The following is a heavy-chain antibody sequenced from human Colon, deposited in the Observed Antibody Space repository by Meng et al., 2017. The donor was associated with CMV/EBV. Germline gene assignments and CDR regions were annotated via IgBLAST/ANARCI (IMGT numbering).Heavy chain of an antibody. CDR2: ISVYHGNT. V-gene: IGHV1-18*01. J-gene: IGHJ3*02. CDR1: GYTFTNYD. CDR3: ARNYCSSVDCNLGDGLNM. Sequence: ASVKVSCKTSGYTFTNYDINWVRQASGQGLEWMGWISVYHGNTAYAHKFQNRVIMTTDTSTGTAYMELRRLTSDDTADYYCARNYCSSVDCNLGDGLNMWGQGTRVTVSS. D-gene: IGHD2-2*01.